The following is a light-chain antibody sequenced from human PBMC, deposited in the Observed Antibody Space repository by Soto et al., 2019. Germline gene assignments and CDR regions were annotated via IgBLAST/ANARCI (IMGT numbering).Light chain of an antibody. V-gene: IGKV3D-11*02. CDR3: QQRLNWQVT. CDR2: GAS. CDR1: QSVGSN. Sequence: EIVLTKSAGTLSLSPGERGTLSCRASQSVGSNLAWYQHKPGQAPRLLISGASTRATGIPARFSGSGSGTDFTLTISSLEPEDFAVYYCQQRLNWQVTFGQGTRLEIK. J-gene: IGKJ5*01.